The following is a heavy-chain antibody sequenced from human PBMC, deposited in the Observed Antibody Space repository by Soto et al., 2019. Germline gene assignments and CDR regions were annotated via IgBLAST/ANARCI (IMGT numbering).Heavy chain of an antibody. J-gene: IGHJ6*02. Sequence: PGGSQRLSCVASGLPVAGSYMAWVRQAPGKGLEWASVIYNDGTTYYSQSVGGRFTISRDTSKNTLYLQMDRLRDEDTAVYYCVRPLPSGQTHARDVWGQGTTVTVSS. V-gene: IGHV3-53*01. D-gene: IGHD3-10*01. CDR1: GLPVAGSY. CDR3: VRPLPSGQTHARDV. CDR2: IYNDGTT.